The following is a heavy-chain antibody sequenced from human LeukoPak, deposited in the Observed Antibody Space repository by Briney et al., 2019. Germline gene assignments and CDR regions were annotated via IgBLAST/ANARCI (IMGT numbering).Heavy chain of an antibody. J-gene: IGHJ6*03. V-gene: IGHV4-38-2*01. CDR3: ARNSGYDLLAGYCYYMDV. D-gene: IGHD5-12*01. CDR2: IYHTGIT. CDR1: GNSINSGYY. Sequence: SETLPLTCAVSGNSINSGYYWGWVRQPPGKGLEWAGSIYHTGITYYNPSLKKRVTVSVDTSKNKFSLHLSSVTAADTAVYYCARNSGYDLLAGYCYYMDVWGKGTTVIVSS.